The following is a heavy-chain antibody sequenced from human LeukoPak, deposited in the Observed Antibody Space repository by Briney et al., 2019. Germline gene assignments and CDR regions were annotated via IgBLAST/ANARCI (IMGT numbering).Heavy chain of an antibody. CDR1: GFTFDDYA. CDR2: ISWNSGTL. CDR3: AKRRCGSYSGFDY. V-gene: IGHV3-9*01. D-gene: IGHD1-26*01. J-gene: IGHJ4*02. Sequence: SLRLSCAASGFTFDDYAIHWVRPAPGKGLEWVSGISWNSGTLGYADSVKGRFTISRDNAKNSLYLQMNSLRAEDTALYYCAKRRCGSYSGFDYWSQGTLVTVSS.